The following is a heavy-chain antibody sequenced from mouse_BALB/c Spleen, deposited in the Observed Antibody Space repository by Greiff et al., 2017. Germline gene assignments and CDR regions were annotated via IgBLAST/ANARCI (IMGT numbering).Heavy chain of an antibody. V-gene: IGHV3-6*02. CDR1: GYSITSGYY. CDR3: ARDEEYYGSSQPSWFAY. CDR2: ISYDGSN. D-gene: IGHD1-1*01. J-gene: IGHJ3*01. Sequence: EVKLQESGPGLVKPSQSLSLTCSVTGYSITSGYYWNWIRQFPGNKLEWMGYISYDGSNNYNPSLKNRISITRDTSKNQFFLKLNSVTTEDTATYYCARDEEYYGSSQPSWFAYWGQGTLVTVSA.